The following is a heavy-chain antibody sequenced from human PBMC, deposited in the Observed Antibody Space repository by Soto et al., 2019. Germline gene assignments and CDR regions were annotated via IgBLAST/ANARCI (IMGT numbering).Heavy chain of an antibody. V-gene: IGHV1-2*02. CDR3: TTLRLDT. D-gene: IGHD3-9*01. J-gene: IGHJ5*02. Sequence: QAQLVQSGSEVKKPGASVKVSCQASGYTFTAFYVHWVRQAPGQGLEWMGWVNPNTGVTKYAQKFQGRVTMTRDTYINTAYMELSGLKSDDTAVYYCTTLRLDTWGQGTLVNVSS. CDR2: VNPNTGVT. CDR1: GYTFTAFY.